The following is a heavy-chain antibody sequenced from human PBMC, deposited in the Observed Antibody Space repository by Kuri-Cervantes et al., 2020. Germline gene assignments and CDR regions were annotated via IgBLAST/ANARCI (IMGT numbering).Heavy chain of an antibody. Sequence: LSLTCAASGITFSNAWMRWVRQAPGEGLEWVGRIKSKTDGGTTDYAAPVKGRFTISRDDSKNTLYLHVNSLKTEDTAAYYCATDWLGSGYDAYYFDYWGQGTLVTVSS. CDR1: GITFSNAW. J-gene: IGHJ4*02. CDR3: ATDWLGSGYDAYYFDY. D-gene: IGHD5-12*01. CDR2: IKSKTDGGTT. V-gene: IGHV3-15*01.